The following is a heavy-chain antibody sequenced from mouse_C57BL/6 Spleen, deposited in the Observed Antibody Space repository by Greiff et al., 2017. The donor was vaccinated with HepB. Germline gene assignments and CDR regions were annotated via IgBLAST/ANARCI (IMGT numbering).Heavy chain of an antibody. CDR3: ARDKHYSKGYFDY. CDR1: GFTFSSYA. Sequence: EVQGVESGGGLVKPGGSLKLSCAASGFTFSSYAMSWVRQTPEKRLEWVATISDGGSYTYYPDNVKGRFTISRDNAKNNLYLQMSHLKSEDTAMYYCARDKHYSKGYFDYWGQGTTLTVSS. CDR2: ISDGGSYT. V-gene: IGHV5-4*01. D-gene: IGHD2-5*01. J-gene: IGHJ2*01.